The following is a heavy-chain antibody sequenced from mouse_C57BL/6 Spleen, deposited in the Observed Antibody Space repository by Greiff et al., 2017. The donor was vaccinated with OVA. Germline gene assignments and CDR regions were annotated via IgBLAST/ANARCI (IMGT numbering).Heavy chain of an antibody. CDR3: TRPAGTGAWFAY. J-gene: IGHJ3*01. Sequence: EVMLVESGGGLVQPGGSMKLSCAASGFTFSDAWMDWVRQSPEKGLEWVAEIRNKANNHATYYAESVKGRFTISRDDSKSSVYLQMNSLRAEDTGIYYCTRPAGTGAWFAYWGQGTLVTVSA. CDR1: GFTFSDAW. V-gene: IGHV6-6*01. CDR2: IRNKANNHAT. D-gene: IGHD3-3*01.